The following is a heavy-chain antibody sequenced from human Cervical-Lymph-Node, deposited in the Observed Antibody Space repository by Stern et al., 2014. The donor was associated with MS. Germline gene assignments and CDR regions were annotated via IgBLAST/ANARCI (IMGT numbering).Heavy chain of an antibody. Sequence: QVQLVESGAEVKKPGASVNVSCKASGYTFTSYYMHWVRQAPGQGLEWMGIVNPGDGNTRYAQKLQGRVTMTRAKSTRTVDMALSSMRAQDTAVYYCARGRLGSGFLDYWGQGTLVTVSS. J-gene: IGHJ4*02. D-gene: IGHD6-19*01. CDR3: ARGRLGSGFLDY. V-gene: IGHV1-46*04. CDR2: VNPGDGNT. CDR1: GYTFTSYY.